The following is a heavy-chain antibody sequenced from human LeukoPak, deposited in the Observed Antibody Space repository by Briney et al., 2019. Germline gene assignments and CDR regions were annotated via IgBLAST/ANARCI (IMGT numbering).Heavy chain of an antibody. CDR3: ARGIAAAGTPSGNWFDP. Sequence: SETLSLTCAVSGGSISSGGYSWSWIRQPPGKGLEWIGYIYHSGSTYYNPSLKSRVTISVDRSKNQSSLKLSSVTAADTAVYYCARGIAAAGTPSGNWFDPWGQGTLVTVSS. J-gene: IGHJ5*02. CDR1: GGSISSGGYS. V-gene: IGHV4-30-2*01. D-gene: IGHD6-13*01. CDR2: IYHSGST.